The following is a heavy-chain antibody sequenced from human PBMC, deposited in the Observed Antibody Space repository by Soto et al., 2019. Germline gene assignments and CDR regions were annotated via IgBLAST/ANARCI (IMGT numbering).Heavy chain of an antibody. CDR3: ARGRQWLAAPYFDS. V-gene: IGHV3-21*01. CDR1: GFTFSSYS. Sequence: SLRLSCAASGFTFSSYSMNWVRQAPGKGLEWVSSISSSSSYIYYADSVKGRFTISRYNANNSLYLQMNSLRAEDTAVYYCARGRQWLAAPYFDSWGQGTLVTVSS. J-gene: IGHJ4*02. D-gene: IGHD6-19*01. CDR2: ISSSSSYI.